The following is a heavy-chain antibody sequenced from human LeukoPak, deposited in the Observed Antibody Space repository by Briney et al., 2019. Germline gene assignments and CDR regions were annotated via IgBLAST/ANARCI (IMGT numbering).Heavy chain of an antibody. CDR3: ARAGDTAMVTF. Sequence: GGSLRLSCAASGFTFSSYGMHWVRQAPGKGLEWVAVIWYDGSNKYYADSVKGRFTISRDNAKNSLYLQMNSLRAEDTAVYYCARAGDTAMVTFWGQGTLVTVSS. CDR2: IWYDGSNK. J-gene: IGHJ4*02. D-gene: IGHD5-18*01. CDR1: GFTFSSYG. V-gene: IGHV3-33*01.